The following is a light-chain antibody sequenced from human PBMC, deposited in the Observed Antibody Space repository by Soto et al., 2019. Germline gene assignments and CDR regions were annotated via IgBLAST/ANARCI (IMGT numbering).Light chain of an antibody. Sequence: AIRMTQSPSSLSASTGDRVTITCRASQGISSYLAWYQQKPGKAPKLLIYAASTLQSGVPSRFSGSGSGTDFTLTICRLQSEDFATYYCQQYYSYPWTFGQGTKVEIK. J-gene: IGKJ1*01. V-gene: IGKV1-8*01. CDR1: QGISSY. CDR3: QQYYSYPWT. CDR2: AAS.